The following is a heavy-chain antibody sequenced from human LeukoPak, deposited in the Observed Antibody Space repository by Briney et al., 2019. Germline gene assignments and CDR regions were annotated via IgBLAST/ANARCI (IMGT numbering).Heavy chain of an antibody. V-gene: IGHV3-23*01. D-gene: IGHD3-3*01. CDR3: AKDSRSGYYYYMDV. CDR1: GFTFSSYD. J-gene: IGHJ6*03. CDR2: IRPSGANT. Sequence: GGSLRLSCAASGFTFSSYDMTWVRQTPGRGLEWVSSIRPSGANTYYADSVKGRFTISRDNSKNTLYLQMNSLRAEDTAVYYCAKDSRSGYYYYMDVWGKGTTVTVSS.